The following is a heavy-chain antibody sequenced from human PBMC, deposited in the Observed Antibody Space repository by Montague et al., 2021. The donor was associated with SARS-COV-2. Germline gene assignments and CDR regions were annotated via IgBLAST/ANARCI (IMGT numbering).Heavy chain of an antibody. CDR1: GASINGHY. CDR3: ARDLGERDEGFDY. V-gene: IGHV4-59*11. CDR2: MKPSGST. D-gene: IGHD3-16*01. Sequence: SETLSLTCTVSGASINGHYWSWIRQPPGKGLEWIGYMKPSGSTNYKPSLKSRVTISVDTSKKQVSLKLISVTAADTAVYYCARDLGERDEGFDYWGQGTLVTVSS. J-gene: IGHJ4*02.